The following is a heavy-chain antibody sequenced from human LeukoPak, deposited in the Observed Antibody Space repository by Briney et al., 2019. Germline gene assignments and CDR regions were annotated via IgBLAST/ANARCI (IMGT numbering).Heavy chain of an antibody. CDR1: GFTFSAYA. V-gene: IGHV3-21*01. D-gene: IGHD6-19*01. J-gene: IGHJ4*02. CDR2: ISTSISYI. Sequence: GGSLRLSCAASGFTFSAYAMSWVRQAPGKGLEWVSSISTSISYIYYADSVKGRFTISRDNAKNSLYLQMNSLRAEDTAVYYCTTRIAVATTDFDYWGQGTLVTVSS. CDR3: TTRIAVATTDFDY.